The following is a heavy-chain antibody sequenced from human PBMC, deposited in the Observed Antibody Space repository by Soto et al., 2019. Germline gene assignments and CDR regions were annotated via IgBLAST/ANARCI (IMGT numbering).Heavy chain of an antibody. D-gene: IGHD5-18*01. J-gene: IGHJ6*02. CDR2: INPNSGGT. V-gene: IGHV1-2*04. CDR3: ARARGFVAGRTAMAGYYYYGMDV. Sequence: SVKVSCKASGYTFTGYCMHWVRQAPGQGLEWMGWINPNSGGTNYAQKFQGWVTMTRDTSISTAYMELSRLRSDDTAVYYCARARGFVAGRTAMAGYYYYGMDVWGQGTTVTVSS. CDR1: GYTFTGYC.